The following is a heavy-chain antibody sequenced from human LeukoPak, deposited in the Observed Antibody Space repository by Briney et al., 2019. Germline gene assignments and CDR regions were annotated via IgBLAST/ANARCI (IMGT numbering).Heavy chain of an antibody. CDR2: INPSGGST. V-gene: IGHV1-46*01. D-gene: IGHD3-10*01. CDR1: GYTFTSYY. CDR3: ARDFDPHYYGSGSYYEV. Sequence: ASVKVSCKASGYTFTSYYMHWVRQAPGQGLEWMGIINPSGGSTSYAQKFQGRVTMTRDTSTSTVYMELSSLRSEDTAVNYCARDFDPHYYGSGSYYEVWGQGTLVTVSS. J-gene: IGHJ4*02.